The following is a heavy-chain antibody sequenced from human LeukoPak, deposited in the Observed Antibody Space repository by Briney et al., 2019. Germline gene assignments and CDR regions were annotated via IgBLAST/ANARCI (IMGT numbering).Heavy chain of an antibody. CDR3: ARLYYDSSGQYYFDY. Sequence: SETLSLTCTVSGDSISSHYWSWIRQPPGKGLEWIGYVYYSGSTDYNPSLKSRVTISVDTSKNQFSLKLSSVTAADAAMYYCARLYYDSSGQYYFDYWGQGTLVTVSS. V-gene: IGHV4-59*11. CDR2: VYYSGST. CDR1: GDSISSHY. D-gene: IGHD3-22*01. J-gene: IGHJ4*02.